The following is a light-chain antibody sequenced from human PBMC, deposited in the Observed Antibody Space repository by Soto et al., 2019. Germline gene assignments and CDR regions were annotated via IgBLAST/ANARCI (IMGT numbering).Light chain of an antibody. CDR1: RSNIGSNY. CDR3: TSWDDSLYHVV. Sequence: QSVLTQPPSASGTPGQRVTFSCSGGRSNIGSNYVFWYQQFPGTAPKLLIYRNNQRPSGVPDRFSGSKSGTSASLAISGLRSEDEADCYCTSWDDSLYHVVFGGGTKLTVL. CDR2: RNN. J-gene: IGLJ2*01. V-gene: IGLV1-47*01.